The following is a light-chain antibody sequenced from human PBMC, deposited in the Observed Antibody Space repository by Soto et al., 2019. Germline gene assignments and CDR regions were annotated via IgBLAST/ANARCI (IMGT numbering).Light chain of an antibody. CDR3: QQYDNFPIT. J-gene: IGKJ5*01. Sequence: DIQMTQSPSSLSASVGDRVTITCQASQDISNYLNWYQQKPGKAPKLLIYDASNLEAGVPSRFSGSRSGTDFTFTINSLQPEDIATYYCQQYDNFPITFGQGTRLEIK. V-gene: IGKV1-33*01. CDR2: DAS. CDR1: QDISNY.